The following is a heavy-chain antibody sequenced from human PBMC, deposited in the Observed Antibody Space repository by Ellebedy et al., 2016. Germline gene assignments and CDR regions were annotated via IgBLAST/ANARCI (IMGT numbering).Heavy chain of an antibody. Sequence: ASVKVSCKASGYTFIDNYIHWVRQAPGQGLEWMGWIHPNSGATKYAQKFEGWVTMTRDTSISTVYMELSRSRSDDTAVYYCARAGLEPRSVDYYFYGLDVWGQGTAVTVSS. CDR1: GYTFIDNY. J-gene: IGHJ6*02. D-gene: IGHD1-1*01. CDR2: IHPNSGAT. V-gene: IGHV1-2*04. CDR3: ARAGLEPRSVDYYFYGLDV.